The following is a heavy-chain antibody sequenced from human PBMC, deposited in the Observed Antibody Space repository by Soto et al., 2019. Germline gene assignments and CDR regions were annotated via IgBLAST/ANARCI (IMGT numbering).Heavy chain of an antibody. Sequence: GASVKVSCKASGYTFTSYGISWVRQAPGQGLEWMGWISAYNGNTNYAQKLQGRVTMTTDTSTSTAYMELRSLRSDDTAVYYCARWEVVVVAATPTRYYYYGMDVWGQGTTVTVSS. J-gene: IGHJ6*02. CDR3: ARWEVVVVAATPTRYYYYGMDV. V-gene: IGHV1-18*01. CDR1: GYTFTSYG. CDR2: ISAYNGNT. D-gene: IGHD2-15*01.